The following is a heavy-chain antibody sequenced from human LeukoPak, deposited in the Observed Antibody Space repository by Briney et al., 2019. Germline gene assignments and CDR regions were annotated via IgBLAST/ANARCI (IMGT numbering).Heavy chain of an antibody. CDR1: GFIFSSYG. CDR2: IRYDGSKK. V-gene: IGHV3-30*02. J-gene: IGHJ3*02. Sequence: GGSLRLSCAASGFIFSSYGMHWVRQAPGKGLEWVAFIRYDGSKKYYADSAKGRFTISRVNSKNTLYLQMNSLRAEDTAVYYCARDMYYDSSGYGSDAFDIWGQGTMVTVSS. CDR3: ARDMYYDSSGYGSDAFDI. D-gene: IGHD3-22*01.